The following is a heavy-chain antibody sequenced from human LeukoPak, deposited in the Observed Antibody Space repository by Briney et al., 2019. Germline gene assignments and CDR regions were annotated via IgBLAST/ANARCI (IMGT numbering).Heavy chain of an antibody. CDR3: ARTTERRSFDY. Sequence: ASVKVSCKASGGTFSSYAISWVRQAPGQGLEWMGRIIPILGIANYAQKFQGRVTITADKSTSTAYMELSSLRSEDTAVYYCARTTERRSFDYWGQGTLVTVSS. J-gene: IGHJ4*02. D-gene: IGHD4-17*01. V-gene: IGHV1-69*04. CDR1: GGTFSSYA. CDR2: IIPILGIA.